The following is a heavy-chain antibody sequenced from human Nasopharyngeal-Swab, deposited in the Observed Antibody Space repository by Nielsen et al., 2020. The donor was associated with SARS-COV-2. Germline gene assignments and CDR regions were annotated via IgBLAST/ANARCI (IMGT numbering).Heavy chain of an antibody. D-gene: IGHD3-10*01. J-gene: IGHJ6*03. CDR2: ISGSGGST. Sequence: ETLSLTCAASGFTFSSYAISWVRQAPGKGLEWVSAISGSGGSTYYADSVKGRFTISRDNSKNTLYLQMNSLRAEDTAVYYCAKSSHYGSEYYYYYYMDVWGKGTTVTVSS. V-gene: IGHV3-23*01. CDR3: AKSSHYGSEYYYYYYMDV. CDR1: GFTFSSYA.